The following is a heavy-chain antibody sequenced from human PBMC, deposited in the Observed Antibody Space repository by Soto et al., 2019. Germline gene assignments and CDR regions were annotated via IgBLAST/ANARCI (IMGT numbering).Heavy chain of an antibody. CDR3: ARDGASSYDSSGYSTDYFDY. J-gene: IGHJ4*02. D-gene: IGHD3-22*01. CDR2: INPNSGGT. CDR1: GYTFTGYY. Sequence: ASVKVSCKASGYTFTGYYMHWVRPAPGQGLEWMGWINPNSGGTNYAQKFQGWVTMTRDTSISTAYMELSRLRSDDTAVYYCARDGASSYDSSGYSTDYFDYWGQGTLVTVSS. V-gene: IGHV1-2*04.